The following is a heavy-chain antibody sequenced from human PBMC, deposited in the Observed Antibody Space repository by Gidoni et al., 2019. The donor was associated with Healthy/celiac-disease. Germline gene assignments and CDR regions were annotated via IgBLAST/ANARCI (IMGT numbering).Heavy chain of an antibody. J-gene: IGHJ6*02. CDR2: ISGSGGST. D-gene: IGHD5-12*01. CDR1: GFTFSRND. CDR3: AKVGSGYDYFIRRYYYYYGMDV. V-gene: IGHV3-23*01. Sequence: EVQLLESGGGLVQPGGSLRLPWEASGFTFSRNDMNWGRQAPGQGLEVVSAISGSGGSTYYADSVKGRFTISRDNSKNTLYLQMNSLRAEDTAVYYCAKVGSGYDYFIRRYYYYYGMDVWGQGTTVTVSS.